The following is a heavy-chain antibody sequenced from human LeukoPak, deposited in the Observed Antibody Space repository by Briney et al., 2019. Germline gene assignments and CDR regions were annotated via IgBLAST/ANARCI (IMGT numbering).Heavy chain of an antibody. CDR1: GFNFNNYN. V-gene: IGHV3-48*04. D-gene: IGHD2-15*01. CDR3: ACGIGWDAFDI. J-gene: IGHJ3*02. Sequence: GGSLRLSCAASGFNFNNYNMNWVRQAPGKGLEWVSYISSSGSTIYYADSVKGRFTISRDNAKNSLYLQMNSLRAEDTAVYYCACGIGWDAFDIWGQGTMVTVSS. CDR2: ISSSGSTI.